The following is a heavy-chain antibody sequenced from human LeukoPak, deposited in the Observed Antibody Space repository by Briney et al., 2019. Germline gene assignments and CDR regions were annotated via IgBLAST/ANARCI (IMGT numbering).Heavy chain of an antibody. CDR1: GGSVSSDGYY. J-gene: IGHJ5*02. V-gene: IGHV4-61*08. Sequence: SETLSLTCTVSGGSVSSDGYYWSWIRQPPGKGLEWIGYIYYSGSTNYNPSLKSRVTISVDTSKNQFSLKLSSVTAADTAVYYCARAQGKFDPWGQGTLVTVSS. CDR2: IYYSGST. CDR3: ARAQGKFDP.